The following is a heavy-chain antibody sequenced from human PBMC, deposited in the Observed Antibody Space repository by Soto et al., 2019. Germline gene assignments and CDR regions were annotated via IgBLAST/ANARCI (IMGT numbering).Heavy chain of an antibody. CDR3: ARLGAYFQSLDP. D-gene: IGHD2-21*01. Sequence: SVKVSCKASGGTFSSYAISWVRQAPGQGLEWMGGIIPIFGTANYAQKFQGRVTITADESTSTAYMELSSLRSEDTAVYYCARLGAYFQSLDPWGQGTLVTVSS. CDR1: GGTFSSYA. V-gene: IGHV1-69*13. CDR2: IIPIFGTA. J-gene: IGHJ5*02.